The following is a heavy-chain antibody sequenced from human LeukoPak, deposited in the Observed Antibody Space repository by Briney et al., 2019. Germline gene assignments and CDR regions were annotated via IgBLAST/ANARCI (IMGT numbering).Heavy chain of an antibody. CDR2: MYYRGRT. CDR3: ASGYSYGSIDY. CDR1: GGSISSSSYY. V-gene: IGHV4-39*07. Sequence: SEPQSLPCTVSGGSISSSSYYWGWIRQPPGKGLEWIGSMYYRGRTYYNPSLKSRVTISVDTSKNQFSLKLSSVTAADTAVYYCASGYSYGSIDYWGQGTLVTVSS. J-gene: IGHJ4*02. D-gene: IGHD5-18*01.